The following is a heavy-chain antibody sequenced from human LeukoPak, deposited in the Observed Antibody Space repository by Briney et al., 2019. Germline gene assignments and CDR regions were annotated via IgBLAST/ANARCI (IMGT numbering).Heavy chain of an antibody. Sequence: SVKVSCKASGGTFSSYAISWVRQAPGQGLEWMGGIIPIFGTANYAQKFQGRVTITADECTSTAYLEMRSLRSEDTAVYSCARDPLGHCSGGSCSNFDYWGQGTLVTVSS. J-gene: IGHJ4*02. D-gene: IGHD2-15*01. CDR3: ARDPLGHCSGGSCSNFDY. V-gene: IGHV1-69*13. CDR1: GGTFSSYA. CDR2: IIPIFGTA.